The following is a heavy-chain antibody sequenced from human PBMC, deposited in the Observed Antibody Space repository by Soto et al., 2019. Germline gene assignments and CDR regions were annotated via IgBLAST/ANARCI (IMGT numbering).Heavy chain of an antibody. Sequence: QVQLVQSGAEVKKPGASVKVSCKASGYTSTSDDINWVRQATGQGLEWMGWMNPNSGNTCYAQKFQGRVTMTRNTSISTAYMELSSLRSEDTAVYYCASDSLLVRYFDWVNWFDPWGQGTLVTVSS. CDR3: ASDSLLVRYFDWVNWFDP. V-gene: IGHV1-8*01. CDR1: GYTSTSDD. CDR2: MNPNSGNT. D-gene: IGHD3-9*01. J-gene: IGHJ5*02.